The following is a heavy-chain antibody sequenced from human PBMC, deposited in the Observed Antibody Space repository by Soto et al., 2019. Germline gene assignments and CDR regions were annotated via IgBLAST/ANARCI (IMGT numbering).Heavy chain of an antibody. D-gene: IGHD2-15*01. CDR2: IYYDGST. Sequence: PSETLSLTCTVSGGSINSNNYYWAWIRQPPGKGLAWIASIYYDGSTYYNQSLKSRVSISVDTSKNHFSLKLTSATAADTAVYYCAKVVVAATRHTDFDSWGQGTLVTVSS. CDR1: GGSINSNNYY. CDR3: AKVVVAATRHTDFDS. J-gene: IGHJ4*02. V-gene: IGHV4-39*02.